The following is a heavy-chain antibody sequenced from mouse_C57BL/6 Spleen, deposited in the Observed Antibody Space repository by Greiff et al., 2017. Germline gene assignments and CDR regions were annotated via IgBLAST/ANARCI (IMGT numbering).Heavy chain of an antibody. J-gene: IGHJ1*03. CDR3: AGGSSYWYFDV. CDR1: GYTFTDYN. Sequence: EVQLQQSGPELVKPGASVKIPCKASGYTFTDYNMDWVKQSHGKSLEWIGVINPNNGGPIYNQKFKGKATLTVDKSSSTAYMELLSLTSEDTAVYYCAGGSSYWYFDVWGTGTTVTVSS. V-gene: IGHV1-18*01. D-gene: IGHD1-1*01. CDR2: INPNNGGP.